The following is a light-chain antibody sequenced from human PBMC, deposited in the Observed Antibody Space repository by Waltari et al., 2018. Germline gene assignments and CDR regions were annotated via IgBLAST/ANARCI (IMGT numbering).Light chain of an antibody. V-gene: IGKV4-1*01. J-gene: IGKJ2*01. CDR1: QSVLYSSNNKNY. CDR2: WAS. CDR3: QQYSSIPYT. Sequence: DIVMTQSPDSLAVSLGERAPLNCKSSQSVLYSSNNKNYLAWYQQQPGRPPKLLIYWASTRESGVPDRFSGSGSGTDFTLTISSLQAEDVAVYYCQQYSSIPYTFGQGTKLEIK.